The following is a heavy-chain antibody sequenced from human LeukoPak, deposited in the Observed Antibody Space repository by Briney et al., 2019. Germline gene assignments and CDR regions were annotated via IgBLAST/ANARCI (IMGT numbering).Heavy chain of an antibody. CDR2: IGYDGSNK. CDR3: ATQVVVVAAPARGDY. CDR1: GFTFSSYG. Sequence: GGSLRLSCAASGFTFSSYGMHWARQAPGKGLGWVAFIGYDGSNKYYADSVKGRFTISRDNSKNTLYLQMNSLRAEDTAVYYCATQVVVVAAPARGDYWGQGTLITVSS. J-gene: IGHJ4*02. V-gene: IGHV3-30*02. D-gene: IGHD2-15*01.